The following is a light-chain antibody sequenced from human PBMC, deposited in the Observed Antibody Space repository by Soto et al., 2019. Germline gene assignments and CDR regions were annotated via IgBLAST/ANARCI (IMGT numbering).Light chain of an antibody. CDR1: QSLVHSDGNTY. CDR2: KVS. CDR3: MQGAHWPYT. J-gene: IGKJ2*01. Sequence: DVVMTQSPLSLPVTLGQPASVSCRSSQSLVHSDGNTYLTWFQQRPGQSPRRLIYKVSNRDSGVPDRFSGSGSGTDVTLRVSRVEAEDVGVYYCMQGAHWPYTFGQGTKLEI. V-gene: IGKV2-30*02.